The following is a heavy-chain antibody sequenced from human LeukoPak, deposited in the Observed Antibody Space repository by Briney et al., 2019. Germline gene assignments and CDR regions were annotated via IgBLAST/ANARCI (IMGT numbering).Heavy chain of an antibody. D-gene: IGHD2-2*01. J-gene: IGHJ4*02. Sequence: GGSLRLSCAASGFTFSTYAMSWVRQAPGKGLEWVSHFGGSGGTIYYADSVKGRFTISRDNSKNTLYLQMNSLRAEDTAVYYCAKGPVIPAATYYFDYWGQGTLVTVSS. V-gene: IGHV3-23*01. CDR2: FGGSGGTI. CDR1: GFTFSTYA. CDR3: AKGPVIPAATYYFDY.